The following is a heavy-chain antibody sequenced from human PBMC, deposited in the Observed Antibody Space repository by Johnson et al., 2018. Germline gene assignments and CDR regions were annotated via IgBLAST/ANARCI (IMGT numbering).Heavy chain of an antibody. D-gene: IGHD4-17*01. Sequence: WVRPAPGKRLDWVSCVSSSSSYISYADSVQGRFTLPRDNAKNSLYLQMNSRRAEDTAVYYCARDSVTTYDYYYYYGMDVWGQGTTVTVSS. J-gene: IGHJ6*02. CDR2: VSSSSSYI. V-gene: IGHV3-21*01. CDR3: ARDSVTTYDYYYYYGMDV.